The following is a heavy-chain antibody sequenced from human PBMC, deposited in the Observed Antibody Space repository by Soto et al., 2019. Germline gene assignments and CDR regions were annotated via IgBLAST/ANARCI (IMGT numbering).Heavy chain of an antibody. D-gene: IGHD2-15*01. Sequence: ASVKVSCKASGYTFTNSGISWVRQAPGQGLEWMGWISTDNGNTNYAQHLQGRVSMTTDTSTSTAYMDLRSLRSDDTAVYYCARDTHCIGVSCNRYYGMDVWGQGTTVTVSS. V-gene: IGHV1-18*01. J-gene: IGHJ6*02. CDR2: ISTDNGNT. CDR3: ARDTHCIGVSCNRYYGMDV. CDR1: GYTFTNSG.